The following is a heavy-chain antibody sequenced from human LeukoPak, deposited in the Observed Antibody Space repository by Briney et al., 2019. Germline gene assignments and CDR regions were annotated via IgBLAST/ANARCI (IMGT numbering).Heavy chain of an antibody. V-gene: IGHV7-4-1*02. Sequence: ASVKVSCKASGYTFTSYAMNWVRQAPGQGLEFMGWINTGTGNPTYAQGFTGRFVFSLDTSVSTAYLQISTLKPEDTAVYYCASFGAHSFNYWGQGTLVTVSS. J-gene: IGHJ4*02. CDR3: ASFGAHSFNY. D-gene: IGHD3-10*01. CDR2: INTGTGNP. CDR1: GYTFTSYA.